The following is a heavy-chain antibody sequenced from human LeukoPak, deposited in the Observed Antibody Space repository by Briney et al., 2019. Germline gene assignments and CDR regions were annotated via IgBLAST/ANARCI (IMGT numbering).Heavy chain of an antibody. CDR3: AKDRNPGDIVVVPAATLDY. V-gene: IGHV3-30*18. Sequence: GGSLRLSCAASGFTFSSYGMHWVRQAPGKGLEWVAVISYDGGNKYYADSVKGRFTISRDNSKNTLYLQMNSLRAEDTAVYYCAKDRNPGDIVVVPAATLDYWGQGTLVTVSS. D-gene: IGHD2-2*01. J-gene: IGHJ4*02. CDR1: GFTFSSYG. CDR2: ISYDGGNK.